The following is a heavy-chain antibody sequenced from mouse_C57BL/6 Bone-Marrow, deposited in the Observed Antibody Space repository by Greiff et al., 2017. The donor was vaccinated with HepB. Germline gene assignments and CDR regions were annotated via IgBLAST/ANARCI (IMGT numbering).Heavy chain of an antibody. Sequence: VQLKESGPELVKPGASVKISCKASGYTFTDYYMNWVKQSHGKSLEWIGDINPNNGGTSYNQKFKGKATLTVDKSSSTAYMELRSLTSEDSAVYYCAREEITTVVAYYFDYWGQGTTLTVSS. V-gene: IGHV1-26*01. CDR1: GYTFTDYY. CDR3: AREEITTVVAYYFDY. CDR2: INPNNGGT. J-gene: IGHJ2*01. D-gene: IGHD1-1*01.